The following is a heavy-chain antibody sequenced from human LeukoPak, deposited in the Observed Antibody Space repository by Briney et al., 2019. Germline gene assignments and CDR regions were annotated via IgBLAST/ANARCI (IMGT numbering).Heavy chain of an antibody. D-gene: IGHD2-21*01. Sequence: SETLSLTCSVSGYSIGSGHYWGWIRQPPGKGLEWIGSMYQTGSSYYNPSLKSRVTISLDTSKNQVSLKLTFVTAADTAFYFCAREDVVAQGTFDYWGQGTLVTVSS. J-gene: IGHJ4*02. CDR2: MYQTGSS. CDR1: GYSIGSGHY. V-gene: IGHV4-38-2*02. CDR3: AREDVVAQGTFDY.